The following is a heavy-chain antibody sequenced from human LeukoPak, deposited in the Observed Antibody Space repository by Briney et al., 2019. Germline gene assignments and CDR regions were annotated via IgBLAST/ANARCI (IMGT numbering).Heavy chain of an antibody. CDR3: ARDRLSGYPSDYYYYMDV. J-gene: IGHJ6*03. V-gene: IGHV4-59*11. D-gene: IGHD3-22*01. CDR1: GGSISSHY. Sequence: PSETLSLTCTVSGGSISSHYWSWIRQPPGKGLEWIGYIYYSGSTNYNPSLKSRVTISVDTSKNQFSLKLSSVTAADTAVYYCARDRLSGYPSDYYYYMDVWGKGTTVTVSS. CDR2: IYYSGST.